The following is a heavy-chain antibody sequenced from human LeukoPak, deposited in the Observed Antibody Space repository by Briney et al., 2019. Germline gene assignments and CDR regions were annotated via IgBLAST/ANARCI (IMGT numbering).Heavy chain of an antibody. V-gene: IGHV3-30-3*01. CDR3: ARDCCGQWYYFDS. CDR1: GFTFTTYT. Sequence: PGGSLRLSCAASGFTFTTYTMHWVRQAPGKGLEWVAVISYDGNSKSCADSVKGRFTVSRDNSKSTLYLQMNSLTTEDTAVYYCARDCCGQWYYFDSWGQGTLVTVSS. D-gene: IGHD6-19*01. CDR2: ISYDGNSK. J-gene: IGHJ4*02.